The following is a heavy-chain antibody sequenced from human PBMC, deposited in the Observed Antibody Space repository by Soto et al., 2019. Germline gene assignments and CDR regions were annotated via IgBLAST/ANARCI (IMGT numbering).Heavy chain of an antibody. Sequence: GESLKISCKGSGYSFTSYWIGWVRQMPGKGLEWMGIIYPGDSDTRYSPSFQGQVTISADKSISTAYLQWSSLKASDTAMYYCATDIVVADDAFDIWGQGTMVTVSS. D-gene: IGHD2-15*01. CDR3: ATDIVVADDAFDI. V-gene: IGHV5-51*01. CDR1: GYSFTSYW. CDR2: IYPGDSDT. J-gene: IGHJ3*02.